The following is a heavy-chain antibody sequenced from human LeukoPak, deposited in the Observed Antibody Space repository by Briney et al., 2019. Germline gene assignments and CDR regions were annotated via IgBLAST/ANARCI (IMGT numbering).Heavy chain of an antibody. Sequence: ASETLSLTCTVSGGSISSYYWSWIRQPPGEGLEWIGYIFYSGSTNYNPSLKSRVTMSVDTSKNQFSLKLSSVTAADTAVYYCARDMPNCSSTSCYPSRGFDYWGQGTLVTVSS. V-gene: IGHV4-59*12. CDR2: IFYSGST. CDR1: GGSISSYY. D-gene: IGHD2-2*01. CDR3: ARDMPNCSSTSCYPSRGFDY. J-gene: IGHJ4*02.